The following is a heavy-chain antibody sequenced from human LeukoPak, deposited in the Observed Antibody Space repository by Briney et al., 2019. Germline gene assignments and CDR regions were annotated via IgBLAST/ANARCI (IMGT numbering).Heavy chain of an antibody. CDR1: GFTFSSYA. CDR3: AKIAAAGTVGSGVDY. D-gene: IGHD6-13*01. J-gene: IGHJ4*02. V-gene: IGHV3-23*01. CDR2: TSGSGGST. Sequence: GGSLRLSCAASGFTFSSYAMSWVRQAPGKGLEWVSATSGSGGSTYYADSVKGRFTISRDNSKNTLYLQMNSLRAEDTGVYYCAKIAAAGTVGSGVDYWGQGNLVTVFS.